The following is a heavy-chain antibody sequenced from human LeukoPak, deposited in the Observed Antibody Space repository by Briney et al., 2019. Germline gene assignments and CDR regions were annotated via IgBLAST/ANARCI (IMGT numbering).Heavy chain of an antibody. V-gene: IGHV3-49*03. D-gene: IGHD5-18*01. CDR2: IRSKAYGGTT. CDR1: GFTFGDYA. Sequence: GGSLRLSCTASGFTFGDYAMSWFRQAPGKGLEWVGFIRSKAYGGTTEYAASVKGRFTISRDDSKSIAHQQMGSLKTEDTAVYYCTRARGYSYGYADVWGKGTTVTVSS. J-gene: IGHJ6*04. CDR3: TRARGYSYGYADV.